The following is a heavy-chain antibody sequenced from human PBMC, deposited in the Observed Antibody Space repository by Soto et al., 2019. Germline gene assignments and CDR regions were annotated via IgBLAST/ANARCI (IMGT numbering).Heavy chain of an antibody. V-gene: IGHV5-51*01. D-gene: IGHD4-4*01. CDR1: GYSFTSYW. J-gene: IGHJ4*01. CDR2: IYPGDSDT. Sequence: VEALKISCKGSGYSFTSYWIGWGRQMPGKGLEWMGIIYPGDSDTRYSPSFQGQVTISADKSISTAYLQWSSLKASDTAMYYCARYDTVTTGLDYWGHGNRVTFSS. CDR3: ARYDTVTTGLDY.